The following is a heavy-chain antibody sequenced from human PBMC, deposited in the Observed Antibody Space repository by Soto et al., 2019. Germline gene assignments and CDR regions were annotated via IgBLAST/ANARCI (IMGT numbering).Heavy chain of an antibody. V-gene: IGHV3-23*01. D-gene: IGHD2-15*01. CDR3: AKDGRGGNNPFDS. CDR1: GFTFSSYA. CDR2: IGDSGGST. Sequence: PGGSLRLSCAASGFTFSSYAMSWVRQAPGKGLEWVSAIGDSGGSTYYADSVKGRFTISRDNSKNTLYLQVNSLRAEDTTVYYCAKDGRGGNNPFDSWGQGILVTVSS. J-gene: IGHJ4*02.